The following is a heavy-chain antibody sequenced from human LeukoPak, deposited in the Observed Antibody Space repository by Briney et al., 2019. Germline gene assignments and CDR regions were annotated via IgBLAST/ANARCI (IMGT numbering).Heavy chain of an antibody. CDR1: GYTFTSYG. Sequence: ASVKVSRKASGYTFTSYGISWVRQAPGQGLEWMGWISAYNGNTNYAQKLQGRVTMTTDTSTSTAYMELRSLRSDDTAVYYCARNDGDRIVVVPFDYWGQGTLVTVSS. CDR3: ARNDGDRIVVVPFDY. D-gene: IGHD3-22*01. V-gene: IGHV1-18*01. J-gene: IGHJ4*02. CDR2: ISAYNGNT.